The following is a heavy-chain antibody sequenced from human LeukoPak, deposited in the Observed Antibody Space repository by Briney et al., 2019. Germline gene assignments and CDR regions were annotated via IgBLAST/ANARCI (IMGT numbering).Heavy chain of an antibody. J-gene: IGHJ4*02. D-gene: IGHD1-26*01. CDR2: IWYDGSNK. Sequence: GRSLRLSCAASGFTFSSHGMHWVRQAPGKGLEWVAVIWYDGSNKYYADSVKGRFTISRDNSKNTLYLQMNSLRAEDTAVYYCARGERVGAKFFDYWGQGTLVTVSS. CDR3: ARGERVGAKFFDY. V-gene: IGHV3-33*01. CDR1: GFTFSSHG.